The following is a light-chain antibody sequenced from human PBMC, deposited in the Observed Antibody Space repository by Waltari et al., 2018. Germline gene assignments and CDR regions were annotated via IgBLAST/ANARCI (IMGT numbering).Light chain of an antibody. CDR1: RSNIGRNY. Sequence: QSVLTQPPSASGTPGQRVTISCSGSRSNIGRNYVYWYQQLPGTAPTLLIYRNKQRPSGVPDRFSGSKSGTSASLAISGLRSEDEADYYCAAWDDSLSGRVFGGGTKVTVL. CDR2: RNK. J-gene: IGLJ3*02. CDR3: AAWDDSLSGRV. V-gene: IGLV1-47*01.